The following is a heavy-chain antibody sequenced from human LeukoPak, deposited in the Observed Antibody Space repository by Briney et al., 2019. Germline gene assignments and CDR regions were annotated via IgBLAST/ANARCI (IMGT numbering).Heavy chain of an antibody. V-gene: IGHV4-39*07. CDR1: GGSISSSGYY. CDR3: ARPYDSSGYHPSDAFDI. D-gene: IGHD3-22*01. CDR2: INHSGST. Sequence: SETLSLTCTVSGGSISSSGYYWSWIRQPPGKGLEWIGEINHSGSTNYNPSLKSRVTISVDTSKNQFSLKLSSVTAADTAVYYCARPYDSSGYHPSDAFDIWGQGTMVTVSS. J-gene: IGHJ3*02.